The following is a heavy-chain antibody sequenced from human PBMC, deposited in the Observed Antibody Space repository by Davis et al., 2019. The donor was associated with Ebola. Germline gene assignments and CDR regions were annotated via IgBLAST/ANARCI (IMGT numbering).Heavy chain of an antibody. CDR1: GYTFTSHG. CDR3: AREEIVVVTAIQLGHYYYGMDV. Sequence: AASVKVSCKASGYTFTSHGISWVRQAPGQGLEWMGWISAYNGNTNYAQKLQGRVTMTTDTSTSTAYMEVGSLRSEDTAVYYRAREEIVVVTAIQLGHYYYGMDVWGKGTTVTVSS. J-gene: IGHJ6*04. D-gene: IGHD2-21*02. V-gene: IGHV1-18*04. CDR2: ISAYNGNT.